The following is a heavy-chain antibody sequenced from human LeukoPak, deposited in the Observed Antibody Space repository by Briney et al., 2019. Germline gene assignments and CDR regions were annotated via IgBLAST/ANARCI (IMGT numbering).Heavy chain of an antibody. Sequence: SETLSLTCTVSGGSISSSSYYWGWIRQPPGKGLEWIGSIYYSGSTYYNPSLRSRVTISVDTSKNQFSLKLSSVTAADTAVYYCARDSYLYSSGWYLNYWGQGTLVTVSS. CDR1: GGSISSSSYY. CDR3: ARDSYLYSSGWYLNY. D-gene: IGHD6-19*01. V-gene: IGHV4-39*02. CDR2: IYYSGST. J-gene: IGHJ4*02.